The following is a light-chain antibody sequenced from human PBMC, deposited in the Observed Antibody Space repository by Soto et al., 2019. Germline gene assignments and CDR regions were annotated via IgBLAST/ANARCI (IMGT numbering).Light chain of an antibody. CDR3: QQRSNWLLT. V-gene: IGKV3-11*01. Sequence: EIVLTQSPATLSLSPGERATLSCRASQSVSSYLAWYQQKPGQAPRLLIYDASNRATGIPARFSGSGSGTDFTLTTSSLEPEDFAVYSCQQRSNWLLTFGGGTKVEIK. CDR2: DAS. J-gene: IGKJ4*01. CDR1: QSVSSY.